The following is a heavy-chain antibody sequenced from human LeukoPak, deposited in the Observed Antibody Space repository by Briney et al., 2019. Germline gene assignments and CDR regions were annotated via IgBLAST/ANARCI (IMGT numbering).Heavy chain of an antibody. CDR1: GYTFTSYD. V-gene: IGHV1-8*03. CDR3: ARGLGYCSGGSCYSSQDAFDI. D-gene: IGHD2-15*01. Sequence: ASVKVSCKASGYTFTSYDINWVRQAPGQGLEWMGWMNPNSGNTDYAQKFQGRVTITRNTSFSTAYMELSSLRSEDTAVYYCARGLGYCSGGSCYSSQDAFDIWGQGTMVTVSS. CDR2: MNPNSGNT. J-gene: IGHJ3*02.